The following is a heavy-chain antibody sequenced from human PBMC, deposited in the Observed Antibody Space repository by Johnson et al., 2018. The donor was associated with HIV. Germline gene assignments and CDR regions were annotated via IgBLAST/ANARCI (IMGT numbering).Heavy chain of an antibody. CDR3: ASQVRGLRLGVDAFDI. CDR1: VFTFDDYG. CDR2: INWNGAST. D-gene: IGHD3-16*01. J-gene: IGHJ3*02. Sequence: EVQLVESGGGLIQPGGSLRLSCAASVFTFDDYGMSWVRQAPGKGLEWVSGINWNGASTGYADSVKGRFTVSRDNANNSLYLQMNSLRAEDTAVYFCASQVRGLRLGVDAFDIWGQGTIVTVSS. V-gene: IGHV3-20*04.